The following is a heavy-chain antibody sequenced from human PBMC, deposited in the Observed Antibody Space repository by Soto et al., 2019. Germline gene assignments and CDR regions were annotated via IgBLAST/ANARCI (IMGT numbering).Heavy chain of an antibody. D-gene: IGHD1-26*01. CDR2: VYYRGST. CDR3: ARDGNEEPHYFDY. V-gene: IGHV4-59*01. CDR1: GASMTSYY. Sequence: QVQLQESGPGLVQPSETLSLTCTVSGASMTSYYWSWIRQPPGKGMEYIGYVYYRGSTNYNPSLDSRVTISVDTTKKQFSLKLTSVTAADSAVYYCARDGNEEPHYFDYWGQGILVTVSS. J-gene: IGHJ4*02.